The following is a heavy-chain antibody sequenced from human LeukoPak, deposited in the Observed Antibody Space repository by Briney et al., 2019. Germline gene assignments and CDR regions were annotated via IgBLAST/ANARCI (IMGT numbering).Heavy chain of an antibody. J-gene: IGHJ4*02. V-gene: IGHV3-74*01. Sequence: GGSLRLSCAASGFTFSSYWMHWVRQAPGEGQVWVSRIKSDGSSTNYADSVKGRFTISRDNAKNTLYLQMNSLRAEDTAVYYCARAVGNSEDFDYWGQGTLVTVSS. D-gene: IGHD4-23*01. CDR3: ARAVGNSEDFDY. CDR2: IKSDGSST. CDR1: GFTFSSYW.